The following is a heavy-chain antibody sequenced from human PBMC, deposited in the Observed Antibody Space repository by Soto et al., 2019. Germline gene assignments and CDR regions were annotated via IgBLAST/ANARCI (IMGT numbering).Heavy chain of an antibody. D-gene: IGHD2-15*01. CDR3: ARGTGGNWAAFDI. V-gene: IGHV1-24*01. CDR2: YDVEAGET. Sequence: ASVKVSCKVSGYTVSELSMHWVRQAPGKGFEWMGGYDVEAGETIYAQKFQGRVTMADDTSTETAYMELSSLRSDDTAVYYCARGTGGNWAAFDIWGKGTMVTVSS. J-gene: IGHJ3*02. CDR1: GYTVSELS.